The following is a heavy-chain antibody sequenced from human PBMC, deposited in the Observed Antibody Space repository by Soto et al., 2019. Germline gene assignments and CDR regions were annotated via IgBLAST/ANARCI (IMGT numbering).Heavy chain of an antibody. D-gene: IGHD3-22*01. V-gene: IGHV1-69*12. Sequence: QVQLVQSGAEVKKPGSSVKVSCRASGGTFSSYAISWVRQAPGQGLEWMGGIIPIFGTANYAQKFQGRVTITADESTSTAYMELSSLRSEDTAVHYCARLTRYYYDSSGQSAWFDPWGQGTLVTVSS. CDR1: GGTFSSYA. J-gene: IGHJ5*02. CDR2: IIPIFGTA. CDR3: ARLTRYYYDSSGQSAWFDP.